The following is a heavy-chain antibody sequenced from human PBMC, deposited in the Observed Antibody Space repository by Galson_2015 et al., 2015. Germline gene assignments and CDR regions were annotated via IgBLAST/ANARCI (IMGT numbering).Heavy chain of an antibody. CDR1: GVTVSDDY. CDR3: ARDQVEMATINYFDY. Sequence: SLQHSCAAAGVTVSDDYMSWVRHAPGRGLEWVSYMRRIGSSIYYADSVKGRFTISRDNAKNSLYLQMNSLRAEDTAVYYCARDQVEMATINYFDYWGQGTLVTVSS. CDR2: MRRIGSSI. V-gene: IGHV3-11*01. D-gene: IGHD5-24*01. J-gene: IGHJ4*02.